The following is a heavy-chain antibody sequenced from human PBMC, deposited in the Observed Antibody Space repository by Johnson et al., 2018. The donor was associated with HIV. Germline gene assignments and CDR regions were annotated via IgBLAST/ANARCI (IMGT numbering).Heavy chain of an antibody. V-gene: IGHV3-7*05. Sequence: VQLVESGGGLVQPGGSLRLSCAASGFTFSNYWMTWVRQAPGKGLEWVANIQPDGSDTYYVDSVKGRFTISRDNAKNSLYLQMNMLRAEDTALYYCAKDRRQWLVDALHLWGQGTMVTVSS. D-gene: IGHD6-19*01. CDR2: IQPDGSDT. J-gene: IGHJ3*01. CDR1: GFTFSNYW. CDR3: AKDRRQWLVDALHL.